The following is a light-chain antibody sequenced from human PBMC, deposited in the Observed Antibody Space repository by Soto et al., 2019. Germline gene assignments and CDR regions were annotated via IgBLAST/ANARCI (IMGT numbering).Light chain of an antibody. V-gene: IGLV2-23*01. CDR1: SSDVGSYNL. CDR3: CSYAGRSNWV. J-gene: IGLJ2*01. CDR2: ADT. Sequence: QSALTQPASVSGSPGQSITLSCTGTSSDVGSYNLVSWYQQYPGKAPKLMIYADTVRPSGTSNRFSGSKSGHTASLSISELQTEDEADYYCCSYAGRSNWVFGGGTKLTVL.